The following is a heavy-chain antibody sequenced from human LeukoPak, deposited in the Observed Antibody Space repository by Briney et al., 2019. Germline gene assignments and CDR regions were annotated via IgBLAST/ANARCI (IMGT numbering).Heavy chain of an antibody. V-gene: IGHV3-48*01. D-gene: IGHD3-3*01. Sequence: GGSLRLSCAASGFTFSSYSMNWVRQAPGKGLEWVSCISSSSSTIYYADSVKGRFTISRDNAKNSLYLQMNSLRAEDTAVYYCARENQNVLRFLEWLSYFDYWGQGTLVTVSS. CDR1: GFTFSSYS. CDR3: ARENQNVLRFLEWLSYFDY. CDR2: ISSSSSTI. J-gene: IGHJ4*02.